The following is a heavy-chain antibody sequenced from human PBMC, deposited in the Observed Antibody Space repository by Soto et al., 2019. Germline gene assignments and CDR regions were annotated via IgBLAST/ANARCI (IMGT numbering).Heavy chain of an antibody. J-gene: IGHJ4*02. CDR1: GYTFTSYS. Sequence: ASVKVSCNASGYTFTSYSMHWVRQAPGQRLEWMGWINAGNGNTKYSQKFQGRVTITRDTSASTAYMELSSLRSEDTAVYYCARDQDSSSGYYFDYWGQGTLVTVSS. V-gene: IGHV1-3*01. CDR3: ARDQDSSSGYYFDY. D-gene: IGHD6-25*01. CDR2: INAGNGNT.